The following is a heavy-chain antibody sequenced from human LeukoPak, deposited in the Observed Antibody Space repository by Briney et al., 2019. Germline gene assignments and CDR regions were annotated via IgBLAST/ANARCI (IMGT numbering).Heavy chain of an antibody. CDR2: ISGSGSST. CDR1: RFTFTNYA. V-gene: IGHV3-23*01. J-gene: IGHJ4*02. Sequence: GGSLRLSCAASRFTFTNYAMSCVRQAPGKGLEWVSVISGSGSSTYYADSVKGRFTISRDDSKNTLYLQMNSLRAEDTAVYFCAKDSASYGRFDYWGQGTLVTVSS. D-gene: IGHD5-18*01. CDR3: AKDSASYGRFDY.